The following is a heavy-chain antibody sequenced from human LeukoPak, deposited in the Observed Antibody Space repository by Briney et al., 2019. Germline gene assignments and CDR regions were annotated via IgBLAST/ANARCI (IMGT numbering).Heavy chain of an antibody. Sequence: GGSLRLSFVVSGFTFSSYSMNWVRQAPGKGLEWVSYISSSSSTIYYADSVKGRFTISRDNAKNSLFLQMNSLRAEDTAMYYCARSTPFDYWGQGTLVTVSS. J-gene: IGHJ4*02. CDR2: ISSSSSTI. D-gene: IGHD2-2*01. CDR3: ARSTPFDY. CDR1: GFTFSSYS. V-gene: IGHV3-48*04.